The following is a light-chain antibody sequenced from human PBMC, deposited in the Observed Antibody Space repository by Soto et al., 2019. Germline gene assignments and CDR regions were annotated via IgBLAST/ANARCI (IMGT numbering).Light chain of an antibody. Sequence: HSALTQPASVSGSPGQSITISCTGTSSDVGSYNYVSWYQQHPGKAPKLMIYEVSDRPSGISSRFSGSKSGNTASLTISGLQTEDEADYYCSSYTSTRTLFGTGTKVTVL. J-gene: IGLJ1*01. CDR2: EVS. CDR3: SSYTSTRTL. V-gene: IGLV2-14*01. CDR1: SSDVGSYNY.